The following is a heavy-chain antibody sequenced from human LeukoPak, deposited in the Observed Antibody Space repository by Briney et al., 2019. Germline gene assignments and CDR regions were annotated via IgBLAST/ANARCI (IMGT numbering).Heavy chain of an antibody. V-gene: IGHV3-30*18. J-gene: IGHJ4*02. CDR1: GFTFSSYA. CDR2: ISSDGSTK. Sequence: GGSLRLSCAASGFTFSSYAMHWVRQAPGKGLEWVAVISSDGSTKYYVDSVKGRFTISRDNSKNTLYLQMNSLRAEDTAVYYCAKALIDTAMVVPFDYWGQGTLVTVSS. CDR3: AKALIDTAMVVPFDY. D-gene: IGHD5-18*01.